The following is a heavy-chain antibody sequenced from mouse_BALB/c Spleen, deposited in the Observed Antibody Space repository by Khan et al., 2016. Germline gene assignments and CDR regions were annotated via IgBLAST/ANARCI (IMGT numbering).Heavy chain of an antibody. D-gene: IGHD1-1*01. Sequence: EVKLEVSGPGLVKPSQSLSLTCSVTGYSIISGYYWNWIRQFPGNKLEWMGYISYDGSNNYNPSLKNRISITRDTSKNQFFLNLNSVTTEDTATYYCARGDYYGPFAYWGQGTLVTVSA. J-gene: IGHJ3*01. CDR2: ISYDGSN. CDR1: GYSIISGYY. CDR3: ARGDYYGPFAY. V-gene: IGHV3-6*02.